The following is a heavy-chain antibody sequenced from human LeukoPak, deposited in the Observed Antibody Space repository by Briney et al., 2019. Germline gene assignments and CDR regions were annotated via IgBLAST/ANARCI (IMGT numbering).Heavy chain of an antibody. J-gene: IGHJ4*02. CDR3: AKGTPEVIPVGRFDS. CDR2: ISWDGSST. V-gene: IGHV3-43*01. Sequence: GGSLRLSCAASGFTFDDYTMHWVRQAPGKGLEWVSLISWDGSSTYYADSMKGRFTISRDNSKNALYLQMDSLTTEDTAIYYCAKGTPEVIPVGRFDSWGQGTPVTVSS. D-gene: IGHD4-23*01. CDR1: GFTFDDYT.